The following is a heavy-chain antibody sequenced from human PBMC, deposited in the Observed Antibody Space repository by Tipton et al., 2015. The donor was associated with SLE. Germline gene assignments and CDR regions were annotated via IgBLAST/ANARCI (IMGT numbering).Heavy chain of an antibody. CDR1: GGSISSYY. CDR2: IYTSGST. CDR3: AGEFGYYDSSGPRGLGWFDP. V-gene: IGHV4-4*07. Sequence: TLSLTCTVSGGSISSYYWSWIRQPAGKGLEWIGRIYTSGSTNYNPSLKSRVTMSVDTSKNQFSLKLSSVTAADTAVYYCAGEFGYYDSSGPRGLGWFDPWGQGTLVTVSS. J-gene: IGHJ5*02. D-gene: IGHD3-22*01.